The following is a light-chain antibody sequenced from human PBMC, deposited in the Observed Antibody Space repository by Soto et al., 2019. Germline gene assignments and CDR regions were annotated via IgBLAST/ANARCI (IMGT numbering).Light chain of an antibody. CDR1: ISDFVVYNY. CDR2: GVS. J-gene: IGLJ1*01. CDR3: SSYTSSSTL. Sequence: QSALTQPASVSGSPGQSITISCTGTISDFVVYNYVSWYQQHPGKAPKLMIYGVSNRPSGISSRFSGSKSGNTASLTISGLQTEDEADYYCSSYTSSSTLFGTGTKVTVL. V-gene: IGLV2-14*01.